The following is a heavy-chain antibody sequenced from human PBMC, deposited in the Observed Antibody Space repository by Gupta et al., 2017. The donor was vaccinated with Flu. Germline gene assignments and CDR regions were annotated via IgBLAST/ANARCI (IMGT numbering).Heavy chain of an antibody. CDR2: IWSDGSTK. J-gene: IGHJ5*02. Sequence: RQAPGKGVEWVAVIWSDGSTKYYADSVKGRFTISRDTSKNTVHLQMNSLRVDDTALYYCARDHYDTSGWGFDPWGQGTLVIVSS. V-gene: IGHV3-33*01. CDR3: ARDHYDTSGWGFDP. D-gene: IGHD3-22*01.